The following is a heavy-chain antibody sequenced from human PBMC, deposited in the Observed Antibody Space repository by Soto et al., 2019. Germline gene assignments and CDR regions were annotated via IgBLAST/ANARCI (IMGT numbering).Heavy chain of an antibody. V-gene: IGHV4-59*08. CDR2: IYYSGST. D-gene: IGHD3-16*01. J-gene: IGHJ5*02. CDR3: AGCMITFNWFDP. Sequence: SETLSLTCTVSGGSISSYYWSWIRQPPGKGLEWIGYIYYSGSTNYNPSLKSRVTISVDTSKNQFSLKLSSVTAADTAVYYCAGCMITFNWFDPWGQGTLVTVSS. CDR1: GGSISSYY.